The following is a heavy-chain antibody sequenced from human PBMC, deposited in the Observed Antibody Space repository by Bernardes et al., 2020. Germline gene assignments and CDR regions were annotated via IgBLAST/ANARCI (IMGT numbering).Heavy chain of an antibody. Sequence: SETLSLTCAVYGGSFSGYYWSWIRQPPGKGLEWIGEINHSGSTNYNPSLKSRVTISLDASKNQFSLKLSSVTAADTAIYYCAREMGITTYCSEASCPYGLGVWGRGATVTVSS. V-gene: IGHV4-34*09. CDR1: GGSFSGYY. CDR2: INHSGST. CDR3: AREMGITTYCSEASCPYGLGV. D-gene: IGHD2-15*01. J-gene: IGHJ6*02.